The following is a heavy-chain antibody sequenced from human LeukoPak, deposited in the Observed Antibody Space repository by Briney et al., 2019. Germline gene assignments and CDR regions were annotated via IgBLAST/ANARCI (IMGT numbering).Heavy chain of an antibody. CDR3: ARDLRMDIVVVPAASQNYFDY. CDR2: INPNSGGT. CDR1: GYTFTGYY. V-gene: IGHV1-2*02. D-gene: IGHD2-2*03. J-gene: IGHJ4*02. Sequence: GASVKVSCKASGYTFTGYYMHWVRQAPGQGLEWMGWINPNSGGTNYAQKFQGRVTMTRDTSISTAYMELSRLRSDDTAVYYCARDLRMDIVVVPAASQNYFDYWGQGTLVTVSS.